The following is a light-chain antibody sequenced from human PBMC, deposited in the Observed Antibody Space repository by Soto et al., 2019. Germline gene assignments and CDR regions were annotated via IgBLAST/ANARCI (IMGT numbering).Light chain of an antibody. V-gene: IGLV2-14*01. Sequence: QSVLTQPASGSGSPGQSITISCTGTSSDVGAYNYVSWYQQHPGKAPKLMIYDVSNRPSGVSNRFSGSKSGNTASLTISGLQAEDEADYYCSSYTSSNTLVFGGGTKLTVL. CDR2: DVS. CDR3: SSYTSSNTLV. CDR1: SSDVGAYNY. J-gene: IGLJ3*02.